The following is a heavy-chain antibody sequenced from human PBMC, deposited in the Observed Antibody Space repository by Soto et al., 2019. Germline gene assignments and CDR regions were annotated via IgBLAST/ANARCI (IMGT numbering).Heavy chain of an antibody. J-gene: IGHJ5*02. CDR1: GGSISSYY. Sequence: LSLTCTVSGGSISSYYWSWIRQPAGKGLEWIGRIYTSGSTNYNPSLKSRVTMSVDTSKNQFSLKLSSVTAADTAVYYCARDPYYDSSGYSWFDPWGQGTLVTVSS. CDR3: ARDPYYDSSGYSWFDP. V-gene: IGHV4-4*07. CDR2: IYTSGST. D-gene: IGHD3-22*01.